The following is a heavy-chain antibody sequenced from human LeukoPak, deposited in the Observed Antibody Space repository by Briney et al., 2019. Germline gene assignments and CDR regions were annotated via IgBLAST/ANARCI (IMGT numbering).Heavy chain of an antibody. CDR1: GFTFSSYW. CDR2: IKQDGSEK. CDR3: ARLGGDEDYYYYYMDV. Sequence: GGSLRLSCAASGFTFSSYWMSWVRQAPGKGLEWVANIKQDGSEKYYVDSVKGRFTISRDNAKKSLDLQMNSLRAEDTAVYYCARLGGDEDYYYYYMDVWGKGTTVTISS. V-gene: IGHV3-7*01. D-gene: IGHD4-17*01. J-gene: IGHJ6*03.